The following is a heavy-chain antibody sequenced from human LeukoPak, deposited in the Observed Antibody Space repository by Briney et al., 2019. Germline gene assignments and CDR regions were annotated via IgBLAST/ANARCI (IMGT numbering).Heavy chain of an antibody. V-gene: IGHV3-9*01. CDR3: VKGAAYHLGDAFDI. CDR2: ISWNSGTI. D-gene: IGHD2-15*01. CDR1: GFTFDDYV. J-gene: IGHJ3*02. Sequence: PGGSLRLSCAASGFTFDDYVMNWVRQAPGNGLEWVSGISWNSGTIGYADSVKGRFTISRDNAKNSLYLQMNSLRAEDTALYYCVKGAAYHLGDAFDIWGQGTMVTVSS.